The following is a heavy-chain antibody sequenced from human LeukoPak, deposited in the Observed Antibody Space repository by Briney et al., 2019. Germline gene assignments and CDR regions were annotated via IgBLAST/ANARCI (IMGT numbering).Heavy chain of an antibody. V-gene: IGHV4-59*01. Sequence: SETLSLTCTVSGGSISSYYWSWIRQPPGKGLEWIGYIYYSGSTNYNPSLKSRVTISVDTSKSQFSLKLSSVTAADTAVYYCARVGVREVGYFDYWGQGTLVTVSS. D-gene: IGHD3-10*01. CDR1: GGSISSYY. CDR3: ARVGVREVGYFDY. CDR2: IYYSGST. J-gene: IGHJ4*02.